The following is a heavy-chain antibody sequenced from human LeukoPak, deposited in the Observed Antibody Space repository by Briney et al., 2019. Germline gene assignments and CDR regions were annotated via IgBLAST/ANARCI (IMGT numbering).Heavy chain of an antibody. D-gene: IGHD5-18*01. CDR2: IYHSGST. CDR1: GYSLSSGYF. V-gene: IGHV4-38-2*02. J-gene: IGHJ4*02. Sequence: PSETLSLTCTVSGYSLSSGYFWGWIRQPPGKGLEWIGTIYHSGSTYYNPSLKSRVTISLDTSKNQFSLKLSSVTAADAAVYYCARAGYSYGTGYYFDYWGQGALVTVSS. CDR3: ARAGYSYGTGYYFDY.